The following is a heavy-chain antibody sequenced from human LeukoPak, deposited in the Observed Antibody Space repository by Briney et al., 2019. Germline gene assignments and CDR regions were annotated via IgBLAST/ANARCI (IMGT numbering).Heavy chain of an antibody. CDR3: ARGPQMASRTWYPFDP. Sequence: ASVKVSCKASGYIFFNYGINWVRQAPGQGLEWMGWISPNNGNTDFAHNFQDRVTMTTDTSTSTVYMELRSLRSDDSAVYYCARGPQMASRTWYPFDPWGKGTLVTVSS. V-gene: IGHV1-18*01. CDR1: GYIFFNYG. D-gene: IGHD6-13*01. J-gene: IGHJ5*02. CDR2: ISPNNGNT.